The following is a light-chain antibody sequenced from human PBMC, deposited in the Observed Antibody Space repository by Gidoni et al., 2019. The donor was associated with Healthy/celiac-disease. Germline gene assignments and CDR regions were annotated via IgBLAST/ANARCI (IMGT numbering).Light chain of an antibody. J-gene: IGKJ2*01. CDR2: ASY. Sequence: AIQMTQSPSSLSASVGDRVNITCRASQRIRNDLGWYQQKPGKAPKLLIYASYSLQSGVPSRFSGSGSGTDFTLTISSLQPEDFATYYCLQDYNYPYTFGQGTKLEIK. CDR1: QRIRND. CDR3: LQDYNYPYT. V-gene: IGKV1-6*01.